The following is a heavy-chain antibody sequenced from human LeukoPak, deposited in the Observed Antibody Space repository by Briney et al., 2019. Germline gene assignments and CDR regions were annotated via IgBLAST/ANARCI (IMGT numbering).Heavy chain of an antibody. Sequence: PGGSLRLSCSASGFTFSSYAMNWVRQAPGKGLEWVSGISGSGGNTYYADSVKGRFTISRDNSKNTLYLQMNSLRAEDTAVYYCARVGWELAYFDYWGQGTLVTVSS. CDR3: ARVGWELAYFDY. J-gene: IGHJ4*02. V-gene: IGHV3-23*01. CDR1: GFTFSSYA. CDR2: ISGSGGNT. D-gene: IGHD1-26*01.